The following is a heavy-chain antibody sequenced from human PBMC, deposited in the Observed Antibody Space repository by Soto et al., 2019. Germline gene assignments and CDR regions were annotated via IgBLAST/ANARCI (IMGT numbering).Heavy chain of an antibody. CDR2: ISYDGSNK. D-gene: IGHD2-2*01. CDR3: AIVFVFSQDIVVPAAIDY. J-gene: IGHJ4*02. Sequence: VQLVESGGGVVQPGRSLRLSCAASGFTFSSYGMHWVRQAPGKGLEWVAVISYDGSNKYYADSVKGRFTISRDNSKKTLYLQMNSLRAVDSGVYYGAIVFVFSQDIVVPAAIDYWGQGTLVTVSS. CDR1: GFTFSSYG. V-gene: IGHV3-30*03.